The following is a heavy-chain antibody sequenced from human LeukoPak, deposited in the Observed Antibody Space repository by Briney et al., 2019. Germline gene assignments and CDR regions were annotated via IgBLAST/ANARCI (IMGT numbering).Heavy chain of an antibody. J-gene: IGHJ4*02. D-gene: IGHD3-10*01. V-gene: IGHV3-23*01. CDR2: ISGSGGST. CDR3: ARDQLIYGSGSYFYY. Sequence: GGSLRLSCAASGFTFSSYAMSWVRQAPGKGLEWVSAISGSGGSTYYADSVKGRFTISRDNSKNTLHLQMNSLRAEDTAVYYCARDQLIYGSGSYFYYWGQGTLVTVSS. CDR1: GFTFSSYA.